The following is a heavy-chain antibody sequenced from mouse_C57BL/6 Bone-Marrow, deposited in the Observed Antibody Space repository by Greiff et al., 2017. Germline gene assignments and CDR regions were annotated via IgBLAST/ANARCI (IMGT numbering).Heavy chain of an antibody. D-gene: IGHD3-2*02. CDR1: GYTFTDYY. J-gene: IGHJ4*01. CDR2: INPYNGGT. Sequence: EVQLQESGPVLVKPGASVTMSCKASGYTFTDYYMNWVKQSHGKSLEWIGVINPYNGGTSYNQKFKGKATLTVDKSSSTAYMELNSLTSEDSAVYYCARGELRPYAMDYWGQGTSVTVSS. CDR3: ARGELRPYAMDY. V-gene: IGHV1-19*01.